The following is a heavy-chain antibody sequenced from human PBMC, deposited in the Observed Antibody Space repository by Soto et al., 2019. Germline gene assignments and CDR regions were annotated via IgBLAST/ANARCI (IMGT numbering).Heavy chain of an antibody. D-gene: IGHD1-20*01. V-gene: IGHV1-18*01. Sequence: ASVKVSCNASGYTFTSYGISLVRQAPGQGLEWMGWISAYNGNTNYAQKLQGRVIMTTDTSTSTAYMELRSLRSDDTAVYYCARDGITLAGEFYYYGMDVWGQGTTVTV. CDR3: ARDGITLAGEFYYYGMDV. CDR1: GYTFTSYG. J-gene: IGHJ6*02. CDR2: ISAYNGNT.